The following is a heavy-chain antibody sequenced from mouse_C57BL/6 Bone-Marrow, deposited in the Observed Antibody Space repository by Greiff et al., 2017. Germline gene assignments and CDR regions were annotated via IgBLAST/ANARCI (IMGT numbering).Heavy chain of an antibody. CDR3: ARSTVVGGFAY. D-gene: IGHD1-1*01. CDR1: GYAFTNYL. V-gene: IGHV1-54*01. J-gene: IGHJ3*01. Sequence: QVQLKQSGAELVRPGTSVKVSCKASGYAFTNYLIEWVKQRPGQGLEWIGVINPGSGGTNYNEKFKGKATLTADKSSSTAYMQLSSLTSEDSAVYFCARSTVVGGFAYWGQGTLVTVSA. CDR2: INPGSGGT.